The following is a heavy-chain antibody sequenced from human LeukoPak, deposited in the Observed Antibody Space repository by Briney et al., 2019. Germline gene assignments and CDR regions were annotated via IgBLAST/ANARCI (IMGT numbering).Heavy chain of an antibody. Sequence: ASVKVSCKASGYTFTSYGISWVRQALGQGLEWMGWISAYNGNTNYAQKLQGRVTMTTDTSTSTAYMELRSLRSDDTAVYYCARVYCSGGSCYGPLGYWGQGTLVTVSS. V-gene: IGHV1-18*01. CDR3: ARVYCSGGSCYGPLGY. J-gene: IGHJ4*02. D-gene: IGHD2-15*01. CDR2: ISAYNGNT. CDR1: GYTFTSYG.